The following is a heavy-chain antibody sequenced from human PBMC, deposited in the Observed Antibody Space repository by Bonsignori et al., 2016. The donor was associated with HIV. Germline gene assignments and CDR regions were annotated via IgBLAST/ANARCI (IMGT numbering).Heavy chain of an antibody. D-gene: IGHD6-19*01. CDR3: ARGHRSSDGWFSTFNV. CDR1: NTSFSAYF. CDR2: VNHIGRT. V-gene: IGHV4-34*01. Sequence: QVQLQQWGAGLLRPSETLSLTCAVYNTSFSAYFWSWYPPGPTGRGVEWIGEVNHIGRTNYNPSLNSRLTMSVDTSKNQVSLKLSSVTAADTGTYYCARGHRSSDGWFSTFNVWGQGTMVTVSS. J-gene: IGHJ3*01.